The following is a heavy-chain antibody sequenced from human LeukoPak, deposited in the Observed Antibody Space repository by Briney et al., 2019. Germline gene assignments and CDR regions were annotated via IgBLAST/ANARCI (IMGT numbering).Heavy chain of an antibody. Sequence: GGSLRLSCAASGFTLSFYWMSWVRQAPGKGLEWVANIRQDGSEKNYADSVKGRFSVSRDNAKNSLYLQMESLRAEDTAVYYCAVIDSNAWLVGLDYWGQGTLVTVSS. CDR3: AVIDSNAWLVGLDY. CDR1: GFTLSFYW. D-gene: IGHD1-26*01. CDR2: IRQDGSEK. V-gene: IGHV3-7*01. J-gene: IGHJ4*02.